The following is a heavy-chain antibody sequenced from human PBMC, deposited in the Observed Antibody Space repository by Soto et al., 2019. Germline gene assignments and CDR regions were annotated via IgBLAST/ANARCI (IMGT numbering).Heavy chain of an antibody. Sequence: QVQLVQSGAEVKKPGSSVKVSCTASGGPFSSYAINWVRQAPGPGLEWMGVITPMFGAPHYAQNFKCRITMVADKSTNTAYMDCSSLTSEDTAVYFCARMFTGRCFDPWGQGTLVTVSS. V-gene: IGHV1-69*06. D-gene: IGHD3-10*02. CDR1: GGPFSSYA. CDR3: ARMFTGRCFDP. CDR2: ITPMFGAP. J-gene: IGHJ5*02.